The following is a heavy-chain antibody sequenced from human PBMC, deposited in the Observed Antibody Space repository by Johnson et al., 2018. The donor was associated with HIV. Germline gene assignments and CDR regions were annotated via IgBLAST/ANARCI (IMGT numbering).Heavy chain of an antibody. J-gene: IGHJ3*02. V-gene: IGHV3-30*02. D-gene: IGHD2-15*01. CDR2: TRFDGSKK. Sequence: QVHLVESGGGVVQPGGSLRLSCAASGFTFSSYGMHWVRQTPGKGLEWVAFTRFDGSKKYYAESVKGRFTISRDNSKTTLYLQMNSLRAEDTAVYYCARARWYLGGGSCCAFDIWGQGTMVTVSS. CDR3: ARARWYLGGGSCCAFDI. CDR1: GFTFSSYG.